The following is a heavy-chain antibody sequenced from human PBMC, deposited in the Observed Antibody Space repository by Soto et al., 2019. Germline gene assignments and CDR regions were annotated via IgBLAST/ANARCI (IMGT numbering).Heavy chain of an antibody. J-gene: IGHJ6*03. Sequence: QVQLQESGPGLVKPSETLSLTCTVSGGSISSYYCSWIRQPPGKGLEWIGYIYYNGSTNYNPSLKSRVTITGDTSKNQFSMKLSCVTAADAAVDYFARENSGYCSGGSCPRAYYYYYMAVWGKGTTVTVSS. CDR1: GGSISSYY. CDR2: IYYNGST. V-gene: IGHV4-59*01. CDR3: ARENSGYCSGGSCPRAYYYYYMAV. D-gene: IGHD2-15*01.